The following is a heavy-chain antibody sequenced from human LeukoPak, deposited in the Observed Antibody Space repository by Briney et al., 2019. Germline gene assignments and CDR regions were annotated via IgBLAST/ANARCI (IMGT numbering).Heavy chain of an antibody. D-gene: IGHD6-6*01. CDR2: INHSGST. Sequence: QPSETLSLTCAVYGGSFSGYYWSWIRQPPGKGLEWIGEINHSGSTNYNPSLKSRVTISVDTSKNQFSLKLSSVTAADTAVYYCARGVAARRAGTDVWGQGTTVTVSS. J-gene: IGHJ6*02. V-gene: IGHV4-34*01. CDR1: GGSFSGYY. CDR3: ARGVAARRAGTDV.